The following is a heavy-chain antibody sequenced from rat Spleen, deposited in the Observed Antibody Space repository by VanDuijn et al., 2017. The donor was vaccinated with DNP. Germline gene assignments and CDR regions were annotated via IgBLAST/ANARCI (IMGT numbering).Heavy chain of an antibody. CDR1: GFSLTGNS. V-gene: IGHV2-1*01. D-gene: IGHD4-3*01. CDR2: IWGGGST. J-gene: IGHJ4*01. CDR3: TISRIIRGPGIMDA. Sequence: QVQLEESGPGLVQPSQTLSLTCIVSGFSLTGNSVHWVRQPPGKGLEWVGTIWGGGSTDYNSALKFRLTISRDTSKSQVFLQMTSLQTEDTAMYFCTISRIIRGPGIMDAWGQGTSVTVSS.